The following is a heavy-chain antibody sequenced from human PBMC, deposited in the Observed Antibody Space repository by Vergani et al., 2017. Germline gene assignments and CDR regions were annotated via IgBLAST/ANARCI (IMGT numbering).Heavy chain of an antibody. D-gene: IGHD3-3*01. CDR1: GFTFSSYG. Sequence: QVQLVESGGGVVQPGRSLRLSCAASGFTFSSYGMHWVRQAPGKGLEWVAVIWYDGSNKYYGDSVKGRFTISRDNSKNTLYLQMNSLRAEDTAVYYCARDPQEYDFWSGLDVWGKGTTVTVSS. CDR2: IWYDGSNK. V-gene: IGHV3-33*01. J-gene: IGHJ6*04. CDR3: ARDPQEYDFWSGLDV.